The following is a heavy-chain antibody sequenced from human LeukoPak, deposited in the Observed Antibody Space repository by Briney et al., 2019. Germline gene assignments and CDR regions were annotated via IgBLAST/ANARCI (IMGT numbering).Heavy chain of an antibody. CDR1: GCSISSYY. CDR3: AGEYYYDSSGYYAY. V-gene: IGHV4-59*08. Sequence: SETLSLTCTVSGCSISSYYWSWIRQPPGKGLEWVGYIYYSGSTNYNPSLKSRVTISVDTSKNQFSLKLSSVTAADSAVYYCAGEYYYDSSGYYAYWGQGSLVTVSS. J-gene: IGHJ4*02. D-gene: IGHD3-22*01. CDR2: IYYSGST.